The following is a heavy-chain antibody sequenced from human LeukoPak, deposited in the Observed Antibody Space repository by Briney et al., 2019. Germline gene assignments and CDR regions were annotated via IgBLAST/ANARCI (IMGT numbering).Heavy chain of an antibody. J-gene: IGHJ4*02. CDR1: GFTFSSYA. CDR3: ATDGEGGSLLSY. Sequence: GGSLRLSCAASGFTFSSYAMSWVRQAPGKGLEWVSAISGSGGSTYYADSVKGRFTISRDNSKNTLYPQMNSLRAEDTAVYYCATDGEGGSLLSYWGQGTLVTVSS. CDR2: ISGSGGST. V-gene: IGHV3-23*01. D-gene: IGHD3-16*01.